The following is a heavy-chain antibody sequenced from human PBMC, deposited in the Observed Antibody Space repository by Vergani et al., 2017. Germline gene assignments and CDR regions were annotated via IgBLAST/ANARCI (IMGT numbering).Heavy chain of an antibody. CDR1: GFTFSSYG. Sequence: QVQLVESGGGVVQPGRSLRLSCAASGFTFSSYGMHWVRQAPGKGLEWVAVIGYDGSNKYYADSVKGRFTISRDNSKNTLYLQMNSLRAEDTAVYYCARDPGYSSSWYYFDYWGQGTLVTVSS. V-gene: IGHV3-33*01. D-gene: IGHD6-13*01. J-gene: IGHJ4*02. CDR3: ARDPGYSSSWYYFDY. CDR2: IGYDGSNK.